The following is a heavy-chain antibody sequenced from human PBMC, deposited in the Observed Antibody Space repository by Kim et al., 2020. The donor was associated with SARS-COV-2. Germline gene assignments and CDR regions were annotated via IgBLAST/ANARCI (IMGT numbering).Heavy chain of an antibody. CDR3: ARDALYYYDSEVADFDY. D-gene: IGHD3-22*01. J-gene: IGHJ4*02. CDR1: GFTFSSYS. CDR2: ISSSSSYI. V-gene: IGHV3-21*01. Sequence: GGSLRLSCAASGFTFSSYSMNWVRQAPGKGLEWVSSISSSSSYIYYADSVKGRFTISRDNAKNSLYLQMNSLRAEDTAVYYCARDALYYYDSEVADFDYWGQGTLVTVSS.